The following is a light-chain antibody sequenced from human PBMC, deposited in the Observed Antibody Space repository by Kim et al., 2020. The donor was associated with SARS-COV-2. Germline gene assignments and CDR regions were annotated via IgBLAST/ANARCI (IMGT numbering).Light chain of an antibody. CDR1: SSNIGSNY. CDR2: RNN. Sequence: GQRVTISGSGSSSNIGSNYVYWYQKRPGTAPKRLIYRNNQRPSGVPDRFSGSKSGTSASLAISGLRSEDEADYYCAAWDDSLSGYVFGTGTKVTVL. V-gene: IGLV1-47*01. CDR3: AAWDDSLSGYV. J-gene: IGLJ1*01.